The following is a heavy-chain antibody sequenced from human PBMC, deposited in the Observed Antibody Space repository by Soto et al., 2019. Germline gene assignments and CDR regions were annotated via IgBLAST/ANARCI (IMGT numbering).Heavy chain of an antibody. Sequence: QVQLQESGPGLVKPSGTLSLTCAVSGGSISSSNWWSWDRQPPGKGLEWIGEIYHSGSTNYNPSLKSLVTISVDKSKHHCSLKLSSVTAADTAVYYCARVAVAGTRFDYWGQGTLVTVSS. J-gene: IGHJ4*02. V-gene: IGHV4-4*02. CDR2: IYHSGST. CDR1: GGSISSSNW. D-gene: IGHD6-19*01. CDR3: ARVAVAGTRFDY.